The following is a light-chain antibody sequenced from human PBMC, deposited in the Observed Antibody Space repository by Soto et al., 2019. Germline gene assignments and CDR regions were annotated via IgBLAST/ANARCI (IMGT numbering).Light chain of an antibody. V-gene: IGKV1-39*01. Sequence: DIQMTQSPSSLSASVGDRVTITCRASQTISRYLNWYQQKPGTAPKLLIYAASSLQSGVPSRFSGSGSGTDLTLTICSLQPEDFATYYCQQSYSTILTVGGGTRVEI. CDR3: QQSYSTILT. CDR1: QTISRY. J-gene: IGKJ4*01. CDR2: AAS.